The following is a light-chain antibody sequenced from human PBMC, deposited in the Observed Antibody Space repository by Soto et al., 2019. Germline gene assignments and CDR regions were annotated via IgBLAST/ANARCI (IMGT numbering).Light chain of an antibody. V-gene: IGKV1-39*01. CDR1: QSISSY. CDR2: AAS. J-gene: IGKJ4*01. Sequence: DIQMTQTPSSLSASVGDRVTLTCRASQSISSYLNWYQQKPGKAPNLLIYAASSLQSGVPSRFSGIESGTDFTLTISSLQPEDFATYYGQQSYSTPALIFGGGTKVEIK. CDR3: QQSYSTPALI.